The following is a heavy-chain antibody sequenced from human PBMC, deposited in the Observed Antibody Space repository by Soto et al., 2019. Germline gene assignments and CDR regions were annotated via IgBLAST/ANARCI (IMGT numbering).Heavy chain of an antibody. D-gene: IGHD3-9*01. CDR1: GFNFSSYS. CDR3: ARVTFPDILTGYSNIDYYDY. V-gene: IGHV3-48*02. J-gene: IGHJ4*02. CDR2: ISSSSSTI. Sequence: EVQLVESGGGLVQPGGSLRLSCAASGFNFSSYSMNWVRQAPGKGLEWVSYISSSSSTIYYADSVKGRFTISRDNAKNSLYLQMNSLRDEDTAVYYCARVTFPDILTGYSNIDYYDYWGQGTLVTVSS.